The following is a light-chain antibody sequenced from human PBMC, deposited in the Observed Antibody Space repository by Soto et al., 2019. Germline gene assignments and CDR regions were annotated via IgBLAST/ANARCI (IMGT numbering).Light chain of an antibody. J-gene: IGKJ1*01. V-gene: IGKV1-27*01. Sequence: DIQMTQSPSSLSAFVGDRVTITCRASQGIYNSLAWYKQRPGKVPKLLIYAASTLQSGVPSRFSGSGSGTDLTLSIGSLQPEDVATYYCQRYDIAPWTFGQGTKVEIK. CDR3: QRYDIAPWT. CDR2: AAS. CDR1: QGIYNS.